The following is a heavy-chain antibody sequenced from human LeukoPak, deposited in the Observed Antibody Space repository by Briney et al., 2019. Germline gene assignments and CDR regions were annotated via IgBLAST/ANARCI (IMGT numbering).Heavy chain of an antibody. J-gene: IGHJ4*02. V-gene: IGHV3-53*01. CDR2: IYSNDRT. Sequence: SFIYSNDRTYYADSVKGRFTISRDNSRNTLYLQMNSLRAEDTAVYYCARDRDSAWGYGYWGQGTLVTVSS. CDR3: ARDRDSAWGYGY. D-gene: IGHD7-27*01.